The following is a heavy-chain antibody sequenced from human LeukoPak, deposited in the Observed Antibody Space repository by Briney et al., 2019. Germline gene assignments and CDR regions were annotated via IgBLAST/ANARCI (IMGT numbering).Heavy chain of an antibody. Sequence: SQTLSPTCTVSGGSISSGSYYWSWIRQPAGKGLEWIGRIYTSGSTSYNPSLKSRVTISVDTSKNQFSLKLSSVTAADTAVYYCARVVVVPAAPYWFDPWGQGTLVTVSS. CDR3: ARVVVVPAAPYWFDP. D-gene: IGHD2-2*01. CDR1: GGSISSGSYY. V-gene: IGHV4-61*02. CDR2: IYTSGST. J-gene: IGHJ5*02.